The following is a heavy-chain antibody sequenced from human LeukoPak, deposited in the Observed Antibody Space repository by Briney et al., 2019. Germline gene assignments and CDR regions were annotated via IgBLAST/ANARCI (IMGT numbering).Heavy chain of an antibody. J-gene: IGHJ4*02. V-gene: IGHV3-33*01. D-gene: IGHD3-10*01. Sequence: GRSLRLSCAVSGLTFSSYGMHWVRQAPGKGLEWVAVIWYHGSNEFYADSVKGRFTISRDNSKNTLYLQMNSLRAEDTAVYYCARDAYYFGSGSYVDYWGQGTLVTVSS. CDR1: GLTFSSYG. CDR2: IWYHGSNE. CDR3: ARDAYYFGSGSYVDY.